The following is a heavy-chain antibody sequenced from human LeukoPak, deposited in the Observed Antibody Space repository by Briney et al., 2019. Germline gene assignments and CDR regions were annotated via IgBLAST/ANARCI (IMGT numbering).Heavy chain of an antibody. V-gene: IGHV3-43*01. CDR2: ISWDGGST. CDR3: AKDNGDGYLDY. Sequence: QSGGSLRLSCAASGFTFDDYTMHWVRQAPGKGLVWVSLISWDGGSTYYADSVKGRFTTSRDNSKNSLYLQMNSLRTEDTALYYCAKDNGDGYLDYWGQGTLVTVSS. J-gene: IGHJ4*02. D-gene: IGHD5-24*01. CDR1: GFTFDDYT.